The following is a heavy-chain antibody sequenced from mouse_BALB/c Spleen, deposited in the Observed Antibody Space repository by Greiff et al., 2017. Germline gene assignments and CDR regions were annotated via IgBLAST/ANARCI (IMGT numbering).Heavy chain of an antibody. CDR3: TMFGNSWFAY. CDR2: INPSNGGT. D-gene: IGHD2-1*01. CDR1: GYTFTSYY. J-gene: IGHJ3*01. Sequence: VQLQQSGAELVKPGASVKLSCKASGYTFTSYYMYWVKQRPGQGLEWIGEINPSNGGTNFNEKFKSKATLTVDKSSSTAYMQLSSLTSEDSAVYYCTMFGNSWFAYWGQGTLVTVSA. V-gene: IGHV1S81*02.